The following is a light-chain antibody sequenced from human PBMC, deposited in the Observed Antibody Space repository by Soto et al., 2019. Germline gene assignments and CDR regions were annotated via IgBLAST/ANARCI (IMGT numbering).Light chain of an antibody. CDR1: SSDVGGYYY. Sequence: QSVLTQPASVSGSPGQSITISCTGSSSDVGGYYYVYWYQQHPGKAPKLMIYDINNRPSGVSNRFSGSKSSNTASLTISGLQAEDEDDYYCNSYASGSAPVLFGGGTKLTVL. J-gene: IGLJ2*01. CDR3: NSYASGSAPVL. CDR2: DIN. V-gene: IGLV2-14*03.